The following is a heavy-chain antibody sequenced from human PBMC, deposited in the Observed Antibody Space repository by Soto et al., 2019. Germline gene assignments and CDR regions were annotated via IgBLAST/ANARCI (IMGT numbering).Heavy chain of an antibody. V-gene: IGHV1-69*01. Sequence: QVLLVQSGPEVKKPGSSVKVSCKASGGTFNKYAINWVRQAPGRGLEWMGGIIPTFGTGNHAQDFQGRVTITADESTTTAYMELNSLRSEDTAIYYCASFDGTLVRGGRSSPYEMDVWGQGTTVIVSS. D-gene: IGHD3-10*01. CDR1: GGTFNKYA. CDR2: IIPTFGTG. CDR3: ASFDGTLVRGGRSSPYEMDV. J-gene: IGHJ6*02.